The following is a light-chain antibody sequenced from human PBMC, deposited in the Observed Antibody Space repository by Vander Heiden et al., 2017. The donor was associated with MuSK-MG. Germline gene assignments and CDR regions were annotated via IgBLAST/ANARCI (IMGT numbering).Light chain of an antibody. V-gene: IGKV1-5*03. J-gene: IGKJ3*01. Sequence: DIQMTQSPSTLSASVGDRVIITCRASQSVDRWLAWYQQKPGKAPKLLIYTASNLESGVPSRFSGSGSGTEFTLTISSLQPDDFATYYCQQDNSSSITFGHGTKVDIK. CDR1: QSVDRW. CDR3: QQDNSSSIT. CDR2: TAS.